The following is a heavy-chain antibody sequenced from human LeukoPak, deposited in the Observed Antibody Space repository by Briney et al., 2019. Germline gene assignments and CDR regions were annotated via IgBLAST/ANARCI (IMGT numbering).Heavy chain of an antibody. CDR2: ISSSSSYI. CDR1: GFTFSSYI. CDR3: ARPNYLGRASGAGAFDI. Sequence: GGSLRLPCAASGFTFSSYIMNWVRQAPGKGLECVSSISSSSSYIYYADSVKGRFTISRDNAKNSLYLQMNSLRAEDTAVYYCARPNYLGRASGAGAFDIWGQGTMVTVSS. D-gene: IGHD3-16*01. J-gene: IGHJ3*02. V-gene: IGHV3-21*01.